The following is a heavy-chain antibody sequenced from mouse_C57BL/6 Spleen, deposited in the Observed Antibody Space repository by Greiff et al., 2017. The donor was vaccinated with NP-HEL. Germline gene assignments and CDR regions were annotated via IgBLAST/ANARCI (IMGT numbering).Heavy chain of an antibody. J-gene: IGHJ3*01. Sequence: EVQLQESGPELVKPGASVKMSCKASGYTFTDYNMHWVKQSHGKSLEWIGYINPNNGGTSYNQKFKGKATLSVNKSSSTAYMELRSLTSEDSAVYYCARPQTLAWFAYWGQGTLVTVSA. CDR3: ARPQTLAWFAY. CDR1: GYTFTDYN. CDR2: INPNNGGT. V-gene: IGHV1-22*01.